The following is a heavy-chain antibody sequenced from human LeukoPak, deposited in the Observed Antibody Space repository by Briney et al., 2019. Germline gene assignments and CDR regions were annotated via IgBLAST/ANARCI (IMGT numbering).Heavy chain of an antibody. CDR1: GFTFSSYA. CDR2: ISGNGGST. J-gene: IGHJ3*02. CDR3: AKDNKGIAAAGSDAFDI. D-gene: IGHD6-13*01. Sequence: GGSLRLSCAASGFTFSSYAMSWVRQAPGKGLGWVSAISGNGGSTYYADSVKGRFTISRDNSKNTLYLQMNRLRAEDTAVYYCAKDNKGIAAAGSDAFDIWGQGTMVTVSS. V-gene: IGHV3-23*01.